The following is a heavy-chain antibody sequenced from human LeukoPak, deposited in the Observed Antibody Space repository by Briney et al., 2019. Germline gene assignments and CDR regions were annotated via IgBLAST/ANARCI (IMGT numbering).Heavy chain of an antibody. J-gene: IGHJ5*02. CDR1: GYTLTELS. Sequence: ASVKVSCKVSGYTLTELSMHWVRQAPGKGLEWMGGFDPEDGETIYAQKFQGRVTMTEDTSTDTAYMELSGLRSEDTAVYYCAACITIFGVDYNWFDPWGQGTLVTVSS. CDR3: AACITIFGVDYNWFDP. CDR2: FDPEDGET. V-gene: IGHV1-24*01. D-gene: IGHD3-3*01.